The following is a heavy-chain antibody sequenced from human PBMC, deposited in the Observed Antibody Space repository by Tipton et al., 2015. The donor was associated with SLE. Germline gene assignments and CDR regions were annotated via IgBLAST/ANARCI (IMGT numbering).Heavy chain of an antibody. Sequence: SLRLSCAASGLTVSTNYMTWVRQAPGKGLEWVSLIYSGGSTSYADSVKGRFTISRDNSKNTLYLQMNSLRAEDTAVYYCARSSWYDFWSGYYSERYFDLWGRGTLVTVSS. V-gene: IGHV3-53*05. CDR1: GLTVSTNY. J-gene: IGHJ2*01. D-gene: IGHD3-3*01. CDR2: IYSGGST. CDR3: ARSSWYDFWSGYYSERYFDL.